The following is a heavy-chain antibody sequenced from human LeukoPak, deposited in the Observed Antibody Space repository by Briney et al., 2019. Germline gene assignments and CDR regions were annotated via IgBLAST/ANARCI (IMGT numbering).Heavy chain of an antibody. Sequence: PGGSLRLSCAASGFTFSSYWMSWVRQAPGKGLEWVGRIKSKADGGTTDYAAPVKGRFTISRDDSKSTLFLQMNSLKTEDTAVYYCTTEKGSGWAGDYYYYGMDVWGKGTTVTVSS. D-gene: IGHD6-19*01. CDR2: IKSKADGGTT. CDR1: GFTFSSYW. V-gene: IGHV3-15*01. J-gene: IGHJ6*04. CDR3: TTEKGSGWAGDYYYYGMDV.